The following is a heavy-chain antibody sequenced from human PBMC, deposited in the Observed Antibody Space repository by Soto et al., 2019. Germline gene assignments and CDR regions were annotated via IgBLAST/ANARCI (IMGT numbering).Heavy chain of an antibody. Sequence: PSETLSLTCTVSGGSVSSGSYYWSWIRQRPGKGLEWVGYIYYSGSTNYNPSLKSRVTISVDTSKNQFSLKLSSVTAGARAVYYCARVRCSGWYGGGWFDPWGQGTRVTVSS. CDR3: ARVRCSGWYGGGWFDP. V-gene: IGHV4-61*01. CDR2: IYYSGST. CDR1: GGSVSSGSYY. D-gene: IGHD6-19*01. J-gene: IGHJ5*02.